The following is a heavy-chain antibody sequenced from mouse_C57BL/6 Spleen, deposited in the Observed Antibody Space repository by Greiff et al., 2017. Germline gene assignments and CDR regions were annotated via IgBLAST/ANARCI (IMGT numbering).Heavy chain of an antibody. CDR2: INPSNGGT. CDR3: ARELVVALDYNAMDY. V-gene: IGHV1-53*01. J-gene: IGHJ4*01. Sequence: VQLQQPGTELVKPGASVKLSCKASGYTFTSYWMHWVKQRPGQGLEWIGNINPSNGGTNYNEKFKSKATLTVDKSSSTAYMQLSSLTSEDSAVYYCARELVVALDYNAMDYWGQGTSVTVSS. D-gene: IGHD1-1*01. CDR1: GYTFTSYW.